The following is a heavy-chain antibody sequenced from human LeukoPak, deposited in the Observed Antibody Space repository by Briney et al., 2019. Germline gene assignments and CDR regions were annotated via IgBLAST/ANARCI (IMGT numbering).Heavy chain of an antibody. Sequence: GASVKVSCKTSGYTFIGYYMHWVQQAPGQGLEWMGRINPNSGGTNYAQRFQGRVTMTRDTSLSTAYMDLSSLRSDDTAVYYCAVYYFDNFKYWGQGTLVTVSS. CDR1: GYTFIGYY. D-gene: IGHD3-22*01. V-gene: IGHV1-2*06. CDR2: INPNSGGT. J-gene: IGHJ4*02. CDR3: AVYYFDNFKY.